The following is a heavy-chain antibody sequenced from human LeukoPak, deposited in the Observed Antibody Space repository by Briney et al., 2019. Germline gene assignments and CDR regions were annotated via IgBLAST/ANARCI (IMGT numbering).Heavy chain of an antibody. V-gene: IGHV3-30*02. CDR2: IRYDGRNK. D-gene: IGHD6-6*01. CDR3: AKGEYSSSYYYMDV. J-gene: IGHJ6*03. Sequence: GGSLRLSCAASGFTFSSYAMHWVRQAPGKGLEWVAFIRYDGRNKYYADSVKGRFTISRDNSKNTLYLQMNSLRAEDTAVYYCAKGEYSSSYYYMDVWGKGTTVTVSS. CDR1: GFTFSSYA.